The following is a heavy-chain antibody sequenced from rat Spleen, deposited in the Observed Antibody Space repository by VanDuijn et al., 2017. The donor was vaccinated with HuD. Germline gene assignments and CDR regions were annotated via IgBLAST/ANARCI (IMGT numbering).Heavy chain of an antibody. V-gene: IGHV5-17*01. CDR3: ARLGITLGAGHWFAY. D-gene: IGHD1-2*01. Sequence: EVQLVESGGGLVQPGRSLKLSCVASGFTFSDYAMAWVRQSPKKGLEWVATIIYDGSSTYYRDSVKGRFTISSDNAKNTQYLQMDSLRSEDTATYYCARLGITLGAGHWFAYWGQGTLVTVSS. CDR1: GFTFSDYA. CDR2: IIYDGSST. J-gene: IGHJ3*01.